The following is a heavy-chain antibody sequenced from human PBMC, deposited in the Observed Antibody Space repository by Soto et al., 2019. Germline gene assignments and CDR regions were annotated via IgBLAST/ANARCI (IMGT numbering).Heavy chain of an antibody. D-gene: IGHD6-13*01. CDR2: IWDDVSNK. V-gene: IGHV3-33*01. CDR3: ASGIAVAGAFQH. CDR1: GFTFSSYG. J-gene: IGHJ1*01. Sequence: QVQLVESGGGVVQPGRSLRLSCAASGFTFSSYGMHWVRQAPGKGLECVAVIWDDVSNKYYADSVKGRFTISRDNTKNTPYLQMNSLSADDTAVYYCASGIAVAGAFQHWGQVTLVNVSS.